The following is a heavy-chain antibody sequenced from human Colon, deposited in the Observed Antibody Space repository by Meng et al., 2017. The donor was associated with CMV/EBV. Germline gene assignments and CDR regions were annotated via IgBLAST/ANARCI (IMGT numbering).Heavy chain of an antibody. J-gene: IGHJ4*02. Sequence: SQTLSLTCAISGDSVSTNSAAWHLIRQSPSRGLEWLGRAYHRSKWYFDYTASVKSRMTIDPDTSKNQFSLQLNSVTPDDTAVYFCARGRNNDGNYYVFDFWGQGSLVTVSS. V-gene: IGHV6-1*01. CDR1: GDSVSTNSAA. CDR3: ARGRNNDGNYYVFDF. CDR2: AYHRSKWYF. D-gene: IGHD3-10*02.